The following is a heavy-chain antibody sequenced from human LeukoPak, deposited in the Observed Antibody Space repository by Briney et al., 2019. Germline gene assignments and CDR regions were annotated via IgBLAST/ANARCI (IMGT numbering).Heavy chain of an antibody. J-gene: IGHJ6*03. CDR2: IDDAGTT. CDR1: GASISARNYN. Sequence: SQTLSLTCSVSGASISARNYNWGWIRQPPGQGLEWIGNIDDAGTTHYFPSLRSRVTISRDTPNNPFSLKLSSVTAADTAVYYCARGSSYMDVWGKGTAVTVSS. CDR3: ARGSSYMDV. D-gene: IGHD3-10*01. V-gene: IGHV4-39*07.